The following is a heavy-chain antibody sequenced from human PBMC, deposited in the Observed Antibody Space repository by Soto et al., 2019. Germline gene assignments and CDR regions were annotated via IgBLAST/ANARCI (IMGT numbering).Heavy chain of an antibody. CDR1: GYSFGAYW. D-gene: IGHD2-15*01. CDR3: ARPPLPGYSIHFNS. J-gene: IGHJ4*02. CDR2: VYPRDSDT. Sequence: PGESLKISCQGSGYSFGAYWIGWVRQMPGKGLEWMGIVYPRDSDTRYSPSFQGQVTISADRSTGTAFLQWRSLKASDTALYYCARPPLPGYSIHFNSWGQGTLVTSPQ. V-gene: IGHV5-51*01.